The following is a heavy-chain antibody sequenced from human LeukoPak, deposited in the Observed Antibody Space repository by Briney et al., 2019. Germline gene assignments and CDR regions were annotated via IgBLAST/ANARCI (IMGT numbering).Heavy chain of an antibody. CDR3: ARARYYYYMDV. Sequence: GGSLRLSCAASGFTFSDYYMSWIRQAPGKGLEWVANIKQDGSEKYYVDSVKGRFTISRDNAKNSLYLQMNSLRAEDTAVYYCARARYYYYMDVWGKGTTVTVSS. V-gene: IGHV3-7*01. CDR1: GFTFSDYY. CDR2: IKQDGSEK. J-gene: IGHJ6*03.